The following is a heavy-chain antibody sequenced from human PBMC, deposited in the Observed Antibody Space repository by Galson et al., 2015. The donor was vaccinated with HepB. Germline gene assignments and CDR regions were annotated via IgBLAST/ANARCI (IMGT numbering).Heavy chain of an antibody. Sequence: LSLTCAVYGGSFSGYYWSWIRQPPGKGLEWIGEINHSGSTNYNPSLKSRVTISVDTSKNQFSLKLSSVTAADTAVYYCAVLGDVAVAGTGGSYWGQGTLVTVSS. CDR2: INHSGST. CDR3: AVLGDVAVAGTGGSY. D-gene: IGHD6-19*01. J-gene: IGHJ4*02. V-gene: IGHV4-34*01. CDR1: GGSFSGYY.